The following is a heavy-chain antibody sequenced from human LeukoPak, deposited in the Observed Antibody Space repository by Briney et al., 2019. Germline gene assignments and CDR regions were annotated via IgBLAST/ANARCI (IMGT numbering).Heavy chain of an antibody. V-gene: IGHV3-7*01. CDR3: ATALPPGSGGSSPN. J-gene: IGHJ3*01. CDR1: GFTFSSYW. D-gene: IGHD2-15*01. Sequence: GGSLRLSCAASGFTFSSYWMSWVRQAPGKGLEWVANIKQDGREKYYVDSVKGRFTISRDNAKNSLYLQMNSLRAEDTAVYYCATALPPGSGGSSPNWGQGTMVTVSS. CDR2: IKQDGREK.